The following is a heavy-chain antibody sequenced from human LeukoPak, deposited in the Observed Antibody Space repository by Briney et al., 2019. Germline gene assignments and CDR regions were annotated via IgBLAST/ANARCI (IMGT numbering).Heavy chain of an antibody. CDR2: IKQDGSEK. CDR1: GFTFSSYW. J-gene: IGHJ2*01. V-gene: IGHV3-7*03. CDR3: AKDRTVGASYWYFDL. Sequence: GGSLRLSCAASGFTFSSYWMSWVRQAPGKGLEWVANIKQDGSEKYYVDSVKGRFTISRDNAKNSLYLQMNTLRAEDTAIYYCAKDRTVGASYWYFDLWGRGTLVTVSS. D-gene: IGHD1-26*01.